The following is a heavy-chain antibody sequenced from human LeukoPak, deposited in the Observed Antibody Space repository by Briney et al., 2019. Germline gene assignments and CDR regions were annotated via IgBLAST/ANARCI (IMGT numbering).Heavy chain of an antibody. CDR1: RCTFSSYG. CDR3: ARDRYSSSDY. D-gene: IGHD6-6*01. V-gene: IGHV3-30*02. J-gene: IGHJ4*02. Sequence: GGSLRLCCAASRCTFSSYGIHWVRQAPGKGLEWVAFIRYDGNNKSYADSVKGRFTISRDNSKNTLYLQMNSLRAEDTAVYYCARDRYSSSDYWGQGTLVTVSS. CDR2: IRYDGNNK.